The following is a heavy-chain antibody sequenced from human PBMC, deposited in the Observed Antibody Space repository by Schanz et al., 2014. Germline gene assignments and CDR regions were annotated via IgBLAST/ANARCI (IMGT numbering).Heavy chain of an antibody. CDR2: LSEGGGGT. CDR1: GFTLSNYA. J-gene: IGHJ5*02. CDR3: AKAADWPVTRFDP. Sequence: EVQLLESGGGLAQPGGSLRLSCAASGFTLSNYAMSWVRQAPGKGLEWVSALSEGGGGTHYADSVRGRFTISSDSSKNTLYLQMSSLRADDTAVYYCAKAADWPVTRFDPWGQGTLVTGSS. D-gene: IGHD3-9*01. V-gene: IGHV3-23*01.